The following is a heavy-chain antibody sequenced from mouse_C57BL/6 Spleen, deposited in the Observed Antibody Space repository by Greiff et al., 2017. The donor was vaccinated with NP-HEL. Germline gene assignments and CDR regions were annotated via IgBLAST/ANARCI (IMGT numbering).Heavy chain of an antibody. J-gene: IGHJ2*01. D-gene: IGHD4-1*02. Sequence: VQRVESGPELVKPGASVKISCKASGYAFSSSWMNWVKQRPGKGLEWIGRIYPGDGDTNYNGKFKGKATLTADKSSSTAYMQLSSLTSEDSAVYFCARSRAQLGSYFDYWGQGTTLTVSS. CDR1: GYAFSSSW. V-gene: IGHV1-82*01. CDR3: ARSRAQLGSYFDY. CDR2: IYPGDGDT.